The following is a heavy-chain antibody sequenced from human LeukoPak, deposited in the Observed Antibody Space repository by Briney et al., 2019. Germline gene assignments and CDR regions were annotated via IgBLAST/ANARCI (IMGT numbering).Heavy chain of an antibody. CDR2: IIPILGIA. J-gene: IGHJ4*02. D-gene: IGHD6-19*01. CDR1: GGTFSSYA. Sequence: GASVKVSCKASGGTFSSYAISWVRQAPGQGLEWMGRIIPILGIANYAQKFQGRVTITADKSTSTAYMELSSLRSEDTAVYYCARGRLYSSGWPYWGQGTLVTVSS. CDR3: ARGRLYSSGWPY. V-gene: IGHV1-69*04.